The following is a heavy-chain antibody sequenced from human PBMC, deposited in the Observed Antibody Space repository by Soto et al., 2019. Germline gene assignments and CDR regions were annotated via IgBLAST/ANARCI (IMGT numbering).Heavy chain of an antibody. D-gene: IGHD2-15*01. J-gene: IGHJ6*02. Sequence: QVQLVESGGGVVQPGRSLRLSCAASGFTFSSYAMHWVRQAPGKGLEWVAVISYDGNNKYYADSVKGRFTISRDNSKNXXYXQXISLRAEDTAVYYCARAGCDGGSCYTLVGLRYGMDVWGQGTTVTVSS. CDR3: ARAGCDGGSCYTLVGLRYGMDV. CDR2: ISYDGNNK. CDR1: GFTFSSYA. V-gene: IGHV3-30-3*01.